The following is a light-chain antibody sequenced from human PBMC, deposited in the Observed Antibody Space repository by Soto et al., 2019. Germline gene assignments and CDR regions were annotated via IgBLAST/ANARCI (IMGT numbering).Light chain of an antibody. V-gene: IGLV2-23*01. CDR1: SSDVGSYNL. Sequence: SVLTQPASVSGSPGQSITISCTGTSSDVGSYNLVSWYQQYPGKAPKLMIYEGSKRPSGVSNRFSGSKSGNTASLTISGLQAEDEANYYCCSYAGSSTYVLFGGGTKLTVL. J-gene: IGLJ2*01. CDR2: EGS. CDR3: CSYAGSSTYVL.